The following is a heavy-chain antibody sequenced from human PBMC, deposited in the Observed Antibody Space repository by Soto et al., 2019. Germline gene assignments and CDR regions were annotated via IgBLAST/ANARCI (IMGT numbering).Heavy chain of an antibody. CDR2: IIPISGTA. D-gene: IGHD2-2*01. V-gene: IGHV1-69*01. Sequence: QVQLVQSGAEVKKPGSSVKVSCKVSGGTFSSYAISWVRQAPGQGLAWMGGIIPISGTANYAQKFQGRVTITADESTSTAYMELSSLRSEDTAVYYCARSQGSSTSLEIYYYYYYGMDVWGQGTTVTVSS. CDR3: ARSQGSSTSLEIYYYYYYGMDV. CDR1: GGTFSSYA. J-gene: IGHJ6*02.